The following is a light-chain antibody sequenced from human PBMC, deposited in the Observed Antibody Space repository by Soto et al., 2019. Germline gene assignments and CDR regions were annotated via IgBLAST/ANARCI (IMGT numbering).Light chain of an antibody. CDR2: DAS. J-gene: IGKJ5*01. Sequence: EIVLTQSPATLSLSPGVRATLSCRASQSVSSYLACYQQKPGQAPRLLIYDASNRATGIPDRFSGSGSGTDFTLTISSLEPEDFAVYYCQQRSNWPRVTFGQGTRLEIK. V-gene: IGKV3-11*01. CDR1: QSVSSY. CDR3: QQRSNWPRVT.